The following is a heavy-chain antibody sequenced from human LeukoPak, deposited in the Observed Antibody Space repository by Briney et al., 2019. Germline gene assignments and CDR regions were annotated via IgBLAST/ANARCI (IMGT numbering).Heavy chain of an antibody. CDR2: ISSSGSTI. CDR1: GFTFSSYE. V-gene: IGHV3-48*03. CDR3: ARRGSYYRVDN. J-gene: IGHJ4*02. Sequence: GGSLRLSCAASGFTFSSYEMNWVRKAPGKGLEWVSYISSSGSTIYYADSVKGRFTISRDDAKNSLYLQMNSLRAEDTAVYYCARRGSYYRVDNWGQGTLVTVSS. D-gene: IGHD1-26*01.